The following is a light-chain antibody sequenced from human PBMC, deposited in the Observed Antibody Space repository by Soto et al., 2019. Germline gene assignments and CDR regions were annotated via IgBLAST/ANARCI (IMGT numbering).Light chain of an antibody. V-gene: IGKV3-20*01. J-gene: IGKJ3*01. CDR2: GAS. Sequence: EIVLTQSPGTLSLSPGERATLFCRASQSVSSTYLAWYQQKPGRAPRLIIYGASTRATGIPDRFSGSGSGTYFTLTISRLEPEDFAVYYCQHYGTALPFGPGTTVDVK. CDR1: QSVSSTY. CDR3: QHYGTALP.